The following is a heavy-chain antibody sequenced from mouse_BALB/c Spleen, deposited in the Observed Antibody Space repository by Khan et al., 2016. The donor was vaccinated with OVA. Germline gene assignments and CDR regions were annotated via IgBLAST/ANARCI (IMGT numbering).Heavy chain of an antibody. CDR1: GFSFSNYV. CDR3: TRHGDYGRGLFDY. Sequence: EVELVESGGGLVKPGGSLKLSCAASGFSFSNYVMSWVRQTPEKRLEWVATISNGGSYTFYPDSVQGRFIISRDNAKNTLYLQMSSLRSEDTAMYYCTRHGDYGRGLFDYWGQGTTLTVSS. J-gene: IGHJ2*01. V-gene: IGHV5-9-3*01. D-gene: IGHD1-1*01. CDR2: ISNGGSYT.